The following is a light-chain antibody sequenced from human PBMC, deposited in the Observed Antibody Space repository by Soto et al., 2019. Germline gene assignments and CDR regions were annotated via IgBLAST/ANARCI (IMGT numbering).Light chain of an antibody. J-gene: IGKJ1*01. CDR1: QSISSF. CDR3: QQSHSAWT. CDR2: GAS. V-gene: IGKV1-39*01. Sequence: DIQMTQSPSSLSASVGDRVTLTCRASQSISSFLNWNQQKPGKAPKVLIYGASSLQTGVPSRFSGSGSGTDFTLTISSLQPEDSATYYCQQSHSAWTFGQGTKVEI.